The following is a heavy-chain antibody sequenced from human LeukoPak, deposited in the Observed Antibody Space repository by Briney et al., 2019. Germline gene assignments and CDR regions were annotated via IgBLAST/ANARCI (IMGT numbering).Heavy chain of an antibody. J-gene: IGHJ3*02. CDR1: GFTFDDYA. D-gene: IGHD3-10*01. CDR3: AREVYFYGDSAMEGGFDI. Sequence: NPGRSLRLSCAASGFTFDDYAMHWIRQAPGKGLEWISYITSSGTTMYYADSVRGRFTISRDNAKNSLHLQMNSLRDEDTAVYYCAREVYFYGDSAMEGGFDIWGQGTMVTVSS. V-gene: IGHV3-11*04. CDR2: ITSSGTTM.